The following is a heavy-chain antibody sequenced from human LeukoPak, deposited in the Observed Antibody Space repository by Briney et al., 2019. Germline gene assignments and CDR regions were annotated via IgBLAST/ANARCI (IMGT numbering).Heavy chain of an antibody. CDR1: GFPFSSYA. J-gene: IGHJ4*02. CDR2: IKQDGSAK. Sequence: GGSLRLSCAASGFPFSSYAMSWVRQAPGKGLEWVANIKQDGSAKPYVDSVKGRFTISRDNAKNSLFLQMNSLRVEDTAVYYCARDNGWSADFWGQGTLVTVSS. CDR3: ARDNGWSADF. V-gene: IGHV3-7*03. D-gene: IGHD2-15*01.